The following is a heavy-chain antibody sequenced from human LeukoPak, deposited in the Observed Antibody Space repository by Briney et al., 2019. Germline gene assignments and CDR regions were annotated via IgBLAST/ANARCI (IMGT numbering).Heavy chain of an antibody. V-gene: IGHV3-23*01. J-gene: IGHJ4*02. Sequence: PGGSLRLSCAASGFTFTDSAMTWVRQAPGKGLEWVSAISTSGGDTIYTDSVKDRFTISRDNSKNTLYLQMNSLRAEDTAVYYCAKASYGDYVLDYWGQGTLVTVSS. CDR1: GFTFTDSA. CDR3: AKASYGDYVLDY. D-gene: IGHD4-17*01. CDR2: ISTSGGDT.